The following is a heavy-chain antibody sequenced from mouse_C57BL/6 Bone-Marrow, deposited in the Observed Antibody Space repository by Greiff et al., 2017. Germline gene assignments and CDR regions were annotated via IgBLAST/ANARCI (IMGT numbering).Heavy chain of an antibody. CDR2: INPNNGGT. J-gene: IGHJ4*01. V-gene: IGHV1-18*01. CDR3: ARSYGSRGAMDY. Sequence: VQLKESGPELVKPGASVKIPCKASGYTFTDYNMDWVKQSHGKSLEWIGDINPNNGGTIYNQKFKGKATLTVDKSSSTAYMELRSLTSEDTAVYYCARSYGSRGAMDYWGQGTSVTGSS. CDR1: GYTFTDYN. D-gene: IGHD1-1*01.